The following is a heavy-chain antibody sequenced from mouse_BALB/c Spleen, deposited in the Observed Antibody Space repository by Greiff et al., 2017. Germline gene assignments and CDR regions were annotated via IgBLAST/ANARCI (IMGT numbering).Heavy chain of an antibody. CDR3: AREGIYYDSFAY. CDR2: INPSSGYT. CDR1: GYTFTSYT. V-gene: IGHV1-4*01. D-gene: IGHD2-4*01. J-gene: IGHJ3*01. Sequence: QVQLKESGAELARPGASVKMSCTASGYTFTSYTMHWVKQRPGQGLEWIGYINPSSGYTNYNQKFKDKATLTADKSSSTAYMQLSSLTSEDSAVYYCAREGIYYDSFAYWGQGTLVTVSA.